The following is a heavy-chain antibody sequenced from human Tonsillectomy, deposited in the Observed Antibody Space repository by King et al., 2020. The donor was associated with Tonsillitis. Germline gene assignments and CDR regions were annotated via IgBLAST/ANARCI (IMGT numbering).Heavy chain of an antibody. CDR2: IKDDESRT. J-gene: IGHJ4*02. CDR3: TRERYGGHDY. D-gene: IGHD3-10*01. Sequence: VQLVESGGGLVQPGGSLRLSCAASGFTVSNYGMYWVRQAPGKGLVWVSRIKDDESRTSYADSVKGRFTISRDNAKNAVFLQMNSLRPEDTAIYYCTRERYGGHDYCGQGTLVTVSS. V-gene: IGHV3-74*01. CDR1: GFTVSNYG.